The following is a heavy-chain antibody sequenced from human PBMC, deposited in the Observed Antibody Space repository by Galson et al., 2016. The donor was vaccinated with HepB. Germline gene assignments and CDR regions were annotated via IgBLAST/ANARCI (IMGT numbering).Heavy chain of an antibody. CDR3: STHNFDY. V-gene: IGHV3-49*03. D-gene: IGHD5-24*01. Sequence: SLRLSCAGSGFSLGDYGMTWFRQAPGKRLEWVGLIRGEVYGGTAEYAASVRGRFNISRDDSKSTAYLQMNDLKVEDTAVYFCSTHNFDYWDQGILVPVSS. J-gene: IGHJ4*02. CDR1: GFSLGDYG. CDR2: IRGEVYGGTA.